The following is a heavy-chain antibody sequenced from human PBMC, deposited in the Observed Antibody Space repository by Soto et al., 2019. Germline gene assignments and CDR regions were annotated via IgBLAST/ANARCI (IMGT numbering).Heavy chain of an antibody. Sequence: HPGGSLRLSCAASRFTFTSCAMHWVRQAPGKGLEWLAVISYDGSYKFYADSVKGRFTISRDNSKNTLFLQMNSLRVEDTAVYYCAKDTGGWYGGSPAFFHFDSWGQGSLVTFSS. V-gene: IGHV3-30-3*01. CDR2: ISYDGSYK. D-gene: IGHD6-19*01. J-gene: IGHJ4*02. CDR1: RFTFTSCA. CDR3: AKDTGGWYGGSPAFFHFDS.